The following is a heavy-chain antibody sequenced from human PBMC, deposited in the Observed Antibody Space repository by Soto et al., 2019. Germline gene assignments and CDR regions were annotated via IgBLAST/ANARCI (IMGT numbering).Heavy chain of an antibody. D-gene: IGHD2-2*01. CDR3: AVHCSTSSCSY. J-gene: IGHJ4*02. V-gene: IGHV3-23*01. Sequence: EVQLSESGGGLVQPGGSLRVSCAASGFTFSTYAMSWVRQAPGKGLEWVSAIGGSAESAYYGDSVKGRFTISRDNSKNTVHLQMNSLRAEDTAVYYCAVHCSTSSCSYWRQGTLVTVSS. CDR2: IGGSAESA. CDR1: GFTFSTYA.